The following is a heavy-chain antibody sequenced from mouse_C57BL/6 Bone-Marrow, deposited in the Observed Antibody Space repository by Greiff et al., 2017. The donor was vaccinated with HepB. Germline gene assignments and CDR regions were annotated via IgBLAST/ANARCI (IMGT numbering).Heavy chain of an antibody. J-gene: IGHJ4*01. CDR2: ISGGGGNT. V-gene: IGHV5-9*01. CDR1: GFTFSSYT. CDR3: SRRLSMDY. Sequence: DVKLVESGGGLVKPGGSLKLSCAASGFTFSSYTMSWVRQTPEKRLEWVATISGGGGNTYYPDSVKGRFDISRDNAKNNLYLQMSSLWSEDTALYDCSRRLSMDYWGQGTSVTVSS.